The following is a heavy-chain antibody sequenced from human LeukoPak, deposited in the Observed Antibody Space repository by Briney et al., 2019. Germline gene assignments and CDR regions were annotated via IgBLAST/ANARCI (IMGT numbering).Heavy chain of an antibody. V-gene: IGHV1-2*02. J-gene: IGHJ6*02. Sequence: ASVKDSCKASGYTFTGYYMHWVRQAPGQGLEWMGWINPNSGGTNYAQKFQGRVTMTRDTSISTAYMELSRLRSDDTAVYYCARGFVVPAAILGHYYYYGMDVWGQGTTVTVSS. CDR3: ARGFVVPAAILGHYYYYGMDV. CDR2: INPNSGGT. CDR1: GYTFTGYY. D-gene: IGHD2-2*02.